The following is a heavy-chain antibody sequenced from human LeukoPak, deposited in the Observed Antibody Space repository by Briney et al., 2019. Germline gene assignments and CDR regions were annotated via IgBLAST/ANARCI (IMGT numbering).Heavy chain of an antibody. CDR2: INSDGSST. V-gene: IGHV3-74*01. J-gene: IGHJ4*02. CDR1: GFTSSTHL. D-gene: IGHD6-19*01. Sequence: GGSLRLSCAASGFTSSTHLMFWVRQAPGKGLVWVSRINSDGSSTSYADSVKGRFTISRDNAKNTLYLQMNSLRAEDTAVYYCARVPPSSGWYDYWGQGTLVTVSS. CDR3: ARVPPSSGWYDY.